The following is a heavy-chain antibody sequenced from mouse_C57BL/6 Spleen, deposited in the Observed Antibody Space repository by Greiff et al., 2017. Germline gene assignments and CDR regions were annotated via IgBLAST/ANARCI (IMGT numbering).Heavy chain of an antibody. CDR1: GYTFTSYW. CDR3: ARGGGWFAY. Sequence: QVQLKQPGAELVRPGSSVKLSCKASGYTFTSYWMDWVKQRPGQGLEWIGNIYPSDSETHYNQKFKDKAALTVDKSSSTACMQLRSLTSEDSAVYYCARGGGWFAYWGQGTLVTVSA. CDR2: IYPSDSET. V-gene: IGHV1-61*01. J-gene: IGHJ3*01.